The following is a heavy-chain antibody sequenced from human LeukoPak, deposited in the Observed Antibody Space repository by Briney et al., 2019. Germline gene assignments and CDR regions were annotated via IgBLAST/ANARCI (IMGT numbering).Heavy chain of an antibody. CDR1: GGSISSGGYS. CDR2: IHHSGST. CDR3: ARGDMGGSGSYFLNWFDP. V-gene: IGHV4-30-2*01. D-gene: IGHD3-10*01. J-gene: IGHJ5*02. Sequence: PSQTLSLTCAVSGGSISSGGYSWSWIRQPPGKGLEWIGYIHHSGSTYYNPSLKSRVTISVDRSKNQFSLKLSSVTAADTAVYYCARGDMGGSGSYFLNWFDPWGQGTLVTVSS.